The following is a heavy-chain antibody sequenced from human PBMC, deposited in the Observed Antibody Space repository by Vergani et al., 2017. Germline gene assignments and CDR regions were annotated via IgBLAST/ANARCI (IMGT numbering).Heavy chain of an antibody. Sequence: EVQLVESGGVVVQPGGSLRLSCAASGFTFSSYAMSWVRQAPGKGLEWVSAISGSGGSTYYADSVKGRFTISRDNSKNTLYLQMNSLRAEDTAVYYFAKDPSVAGTGLTQYDYWGQGTLVTVSS. CDR1: GFTFSSYA. V-gene: IGHV3-23*04. J-gene: IGHJ4*02. CDR3: AKDPSVAGTGLTQYDY. CDR2: ISGSGGST. D-gene: IGHD6-19*01.